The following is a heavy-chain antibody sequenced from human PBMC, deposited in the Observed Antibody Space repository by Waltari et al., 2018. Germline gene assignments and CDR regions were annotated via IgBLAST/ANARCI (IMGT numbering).Heavy chain of an antibody. Sequence: EVQLVESGGGLVKPGGSLRLSCAASGFTFSSYSMNWVRQAPGKGLEWVSSISSSSSYIYYADSVKGRFTISRDNAKNSLYLQMNSLRAEDTAVYYCARDDGSSGAFDIWGQGTMVTVSS. V-gene: IGHV3-21*01. CDR2: ISSSSSYI. CDR1: GFTFSSYS. CDR3: ARDDGSSGAFDI. D-gene: IGHD1-26*01. J-gene: IGHJ3*02.